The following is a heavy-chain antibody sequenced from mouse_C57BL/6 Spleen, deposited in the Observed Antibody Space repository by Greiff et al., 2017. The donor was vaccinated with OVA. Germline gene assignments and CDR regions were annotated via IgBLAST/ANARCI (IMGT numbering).Heavy chain of an antibody. J-gene: IGHJ3*01. V-gene: IGHV1-15*01. D-gene: IGHD2-3*01. CDR1: GYTFTDYE. CDR3: TREGLYDGSSFAY. Sequence: VNVVESGAELVRPGASVTLSCKASGYTFTDYEMHWVKQTPVHGLEWIGAIDPETGGTAYNQKFKGKAILTADKSSSTAYMELRSLTSEDSAVYYCTREGLYDGSSFAYWGQGTLVTVSA. CDR2: IDPETGGT.